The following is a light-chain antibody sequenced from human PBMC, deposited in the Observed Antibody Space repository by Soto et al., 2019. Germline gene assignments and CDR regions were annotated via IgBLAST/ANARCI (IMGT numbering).Light chain of an antibody. CDR1: QSVSTS. Sequence: EIVLTQSPATLSLSPGEGATLSCRASQSVSTSLGWYQQKPGQAPRLLIYDASNRATGIPSRFSGSGSGTDFTLTISSLEPEDFALSYCQHRSSFPLTFGQGTKVEI. V-gene: IGKV3-11*01. CDR2: DAS. CDR3: QHRSSFPLT. J-gene: IGKJ1*01.